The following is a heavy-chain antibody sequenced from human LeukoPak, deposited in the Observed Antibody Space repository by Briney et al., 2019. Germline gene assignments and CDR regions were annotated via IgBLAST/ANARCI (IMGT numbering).Heavy chain of an antibody. D-gene: IGHD2-15*01. V-gene: IGHV3-48*01. J-gene: IGHJ4*02. CDR2: ISSSSSTI. CDR1: GFTFSSYS. CDR3: ASQHFYCSGGSCYPDFDY. Sequence: PGGSLRLSCAASGFTFSSYSMNWVGQAPGEGLEWVSYISSSSSTIYYADSVKGRFTISRDNAKNSLYLQMNSLRAEDTAVYYCASQHFYCSGGSCYPDFDYWGQGTLVTVSS.